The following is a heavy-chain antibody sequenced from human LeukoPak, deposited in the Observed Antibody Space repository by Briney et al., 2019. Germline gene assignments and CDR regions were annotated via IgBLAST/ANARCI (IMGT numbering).Heavy chain of an antibody. CDR2: INPNSGGT. CDR1: GYTFTGYY. D-gene: IGHD4-17*01. CDR3: ARVRGYGDPFDY. Sequence: GGSLRLSCAASGYTFTGYYMHWVRQAPGQGLEWMGWINPNSGGTNYAQKFQGRVTMTRDTSISTAYMELSRLRSDDTAVYYCARVRGYGDPFDYWGQGTLVTVSS. V-gene: IGHV1-2*02. J-gene: IGHJ4*02.